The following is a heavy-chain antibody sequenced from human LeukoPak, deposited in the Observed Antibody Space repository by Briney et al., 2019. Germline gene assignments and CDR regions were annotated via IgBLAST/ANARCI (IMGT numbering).Heavy chain of an antibody. J-gene: IGHJ4*02. CDR1: GGSISSYY. CDR2: IYYSGST. V-gene: IGHV4-59*01. CDR3: ARQYSSSSKVFDY. Sequence: SQTLSLTCTVSGGSISSYYCSWIRQPPGKGLEWIGYIYYSGSTNYNPSLKSRVTISVDTSKNQFSLKLSSVTAADTAVYYCARQYSSSSKVFDYWGQGTLVTVSS. D-gene: IGHD6-6*01.